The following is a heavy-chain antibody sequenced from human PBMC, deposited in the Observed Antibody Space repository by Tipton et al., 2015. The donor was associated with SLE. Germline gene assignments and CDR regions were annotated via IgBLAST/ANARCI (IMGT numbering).Heavy chain of an antibody. V-gene: IGHV3-30*02. Sequence: GSLRLSCAASGFTFSSYGMHWVRQAPGKGLEWVAFIRYDGSDKYYADSVKGRFTISRDNSKNTLYLQMNSLRAEDTAVYFCVKGSRIAGWLPQHFDYWGQGTPVTVSS. D-gene: IGHD6-19*01. CDR2: IRYDGSDK. J-gene: IGHJ4*02. CDR3: VKGSRIAGWLPQHFDY. CDR1: GFTFSSYG.